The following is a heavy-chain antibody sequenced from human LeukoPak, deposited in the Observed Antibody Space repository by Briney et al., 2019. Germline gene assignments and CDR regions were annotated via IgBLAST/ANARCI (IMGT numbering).Heavy chain of an antibody. J-gene: IGHJ5*02. CDR2: ISSSSSYI. CDR1: GFTFGSFR. D-gene: IGHD6-13*01. CDR3: ARDRSSSWMEWWFDP. Sequence: PGGSLRLSWAAPGFTFGSFRMNWVRKAPGKGLEWVPSISSSSSYIYYADSVKGRFTISRDNAKNSLYLQMNSLRAEDTAVYYCARDRSSSWMEWWFDPWGQGTLVTVSS. V-gene: IGHV3-21*01.